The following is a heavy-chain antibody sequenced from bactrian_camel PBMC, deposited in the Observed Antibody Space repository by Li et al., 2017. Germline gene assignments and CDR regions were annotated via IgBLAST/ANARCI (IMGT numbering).Heavy chain of an antibody. CDR3: AARVGAYWRDWSEATH. Sequence: QVQLVESGGGSVQAGGSLRLACAGSYSRDCMARFRRAPGKEDEGVATIGPYGHTDYTDSVVGRLTISQDNAKKTVYLQMNSLKPDDTAMYYCAARVGAYWRDWSEATHWGQGTQVTVS. J-gene: IGHJ4*01. D-gene: IGHD5*01. V-gene: IGHV3S53*01. CDR1: YSRDC. CDR2: IGPYGHT.